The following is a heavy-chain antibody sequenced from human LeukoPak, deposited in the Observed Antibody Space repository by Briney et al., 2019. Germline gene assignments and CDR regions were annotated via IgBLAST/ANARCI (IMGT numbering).Heavy chain of an antibody. J-gene: IGHJ3*02. CDR2: INHSGTT. V-gene: IGHV4-34*01. CDR1: GGSFSGYY. CDR3: ARGGDSSGYYLLDAFDI. Sequence: SETLSLTCAVYGGSFSGYYWSWIRQPPGKGLEWIGEINHSGTTNYNPSLTSRVTISVDTSKNQFSLKLSSVTAADTAAYYCARGGDSSGYYLLDAFDIWGQGTMVTVSS. D-gene: IGHD3-22*01.